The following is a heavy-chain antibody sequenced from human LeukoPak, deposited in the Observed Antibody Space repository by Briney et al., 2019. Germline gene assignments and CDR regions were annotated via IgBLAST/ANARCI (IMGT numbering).Heavy chain of an antibody. CDR3: ARDFVVVPAAMGGYYYGMDV. Sequence: PSETLSLTCAVYGGSFSAYYWSWIRQPPGKGLEWIGEINHSGSTNYNPSLKSRVTISVDTYKNQFSLKLSSVTAADTAVYYCARDFVVVPAAMGGYYYGMDVWGRGTTVTVSS. V-gene: IGHV4-34*01. CDR2: INHSGST. D-gene: IGHD2-2*01. J-gene: IGHJ6*02. CDR1: GGSFSAYY.